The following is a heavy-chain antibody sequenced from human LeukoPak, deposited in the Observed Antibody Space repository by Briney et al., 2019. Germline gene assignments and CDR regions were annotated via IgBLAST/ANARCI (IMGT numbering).Heavy chain of an antibody. V-gene: IGHV3-23*01. Sequence: GGSLRLSCSASGFTFSSYAMTWVRQAPGKGLEWVSTVSSSDSSSYYADSVKGRFTISRDNSKDTLYLQMNSLRAEDTAVYYCAKGRGYCSGGSCYSDYWGQGTLVTVSS. CDR2: VSSSDSSS. J-gene: IGHJ4*02. D-gene: IGHD2-15*01. CDR3: AKGRGYCSGGSCYSDY. CDR1: GFTFSSYA.